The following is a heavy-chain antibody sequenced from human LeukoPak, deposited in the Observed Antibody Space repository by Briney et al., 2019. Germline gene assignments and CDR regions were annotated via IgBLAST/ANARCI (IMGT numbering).Heavy chain of an antibody. J-gene: IGHJ4*02. CDR2: ISTHNGDT. V-gene: IGHV1-18*01. D-gene: IGHD3-22*01. Sequence: ASVKVSCKASGYTFTTYGVSWVRQAPGQGLDWMGCISTHNGDTNYAQKVQDRVTMTTDASTNTAYMELRSLRSDDTAVYYCARGGFYYDSSGYVESFDYWGQGTLVTVSS. CDR1: GYTFTTYG. CDR3: ARGGFYYDSSGYVESFDY.